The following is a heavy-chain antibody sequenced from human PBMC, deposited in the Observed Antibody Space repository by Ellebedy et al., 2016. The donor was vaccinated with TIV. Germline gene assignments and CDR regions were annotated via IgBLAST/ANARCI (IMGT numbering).Heavy chain of an antibody. J-gene: IGHJ3*02. CDR3: ARRGDRDGYVDSRAFDI. CDR1: GGSISTSNYY. V-gene: IGHV4-39*01. D-gene: IGHD5-24*01. Sequence: SETLSLTCTVSGGSISTSNYYWGWIRQPPGKGLEWVGSIFYTGSTHYNPSLKSRVTMSVDTSKNQFSLKLSSVTATDTAVYYCARRGDRDGYVDSRAFDIWGQGTMVTVSS. CDR2: IFYTGST.